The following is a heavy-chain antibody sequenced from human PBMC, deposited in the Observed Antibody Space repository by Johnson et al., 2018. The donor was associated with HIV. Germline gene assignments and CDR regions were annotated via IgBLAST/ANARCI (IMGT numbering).Heavy chain of an antibody. CDR1: GFTFSSYG. J-gene: IGHJ3*02. CDR3: ASLVGSSSGEAFDI. V-gene: IGHV3-33*03. D-gene: IGHD6-6*01. CDR2: IRYDGSQK. Sequence: QVLLVESGGGVVQPGGSLRLSCAASGFTFSSYGMHWVRQAPGKGLEWVAVIRYDGSQKNYVDSVKGRFTISRDNAKNSLYLQMNSLRAEDTAVYYCASLVGSSSGEAFDIWGQGTMVTVSS.